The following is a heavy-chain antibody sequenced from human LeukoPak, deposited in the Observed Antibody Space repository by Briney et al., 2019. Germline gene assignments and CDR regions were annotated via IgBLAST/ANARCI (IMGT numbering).Heavy chain of an antibody. D-gene: IGHD3-3*01. Sequence: GGSLRLSCAASGFTFSSYGMYWVRQAPGKGLEWVANIKQDGSEKYYVDSVKGRFTISRDNAKNSLYLQMNSLRAEDTAVYYCAGDLSPFWSGSPGFDYWGQGTLVTVSS. V-gene: IGHV3-7*01. CDR2: IKQDGSEK. CDR3: AGDLSPFWSGSPGFDY. CDR1: GFTFSSYG. J-gene: IGHJ4*02.